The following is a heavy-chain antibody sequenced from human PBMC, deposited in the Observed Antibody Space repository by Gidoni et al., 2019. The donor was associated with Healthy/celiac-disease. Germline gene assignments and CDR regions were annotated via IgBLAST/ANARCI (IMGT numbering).Heavy chain of an antibody. CDR1: GFTSDDYT. D-gene: IGHD1-26*01. V-gene: IGHV3-43*01. CDR2: ISWDGGST. J-gene: IGHJ4*02. Sequence: EVQLVASGGVVVQPGGSLRLSCAASGFTSDDYTMHWVRQAPGKCLEWVSLISWDGGSTYYADSVKGRFTISRDNSKNSLYLQMNSLRTEDTALYYCAKDLSGSYYSAFDYWGQGTLVTVSS. CDR3: AKDLSGSYYSAFDY.